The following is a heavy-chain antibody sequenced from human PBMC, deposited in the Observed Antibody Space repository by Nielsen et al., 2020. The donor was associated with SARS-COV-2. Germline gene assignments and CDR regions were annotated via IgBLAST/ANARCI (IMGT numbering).Heavy chain of an antibody. CDR2: IWNDGSNK. J-gene: IGHJ6*02. V-gene: IGHV3-33*01. D-gene: IGHD1-26*01. Sequence: WIRQPPGKGLEWVAVIWNDGSNKQYADSVKSRFTISRDNFKNTLFLQMNSLRVEDTGVYFCARDGWDRSTDGMDVWGQGTTVTVSS. CDR3: ARDGWDRSTDGMDV.